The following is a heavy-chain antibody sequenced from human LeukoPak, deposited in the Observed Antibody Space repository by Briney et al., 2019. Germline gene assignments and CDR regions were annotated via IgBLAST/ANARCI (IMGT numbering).Heavy chain of an antibody. CDR3: ARVGSGSYYHFDY. J-gene: IGHJ4*02. V-gene: IGHV3-11*01. D-gene: IGHD3-10*01. CDR1: GFTFSDYY. CDR2: ISSRGSTI. Sequence: PGGSLRLSCAASGFTFSDYYMSWIRQAPGKGLEWVSHISSRGSTIYYADSVKGRFTISRDNAKNSLYLQMNSLRAEDTAVYYCARVGSGSYYHFDYWGQGTLVTVSS.